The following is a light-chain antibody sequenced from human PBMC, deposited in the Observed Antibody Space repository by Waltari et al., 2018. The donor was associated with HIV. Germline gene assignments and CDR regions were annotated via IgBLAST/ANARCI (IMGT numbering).Light chain of an antibody. V-gene: IGKV1-39*01. CDR3: QQSYSTPGPLT. CDR2: AAS. J-gene: IGKJ4*01. CDR1: QSISSY. Sequence: DIQMTQSPSSLSASVGDRVTITCRASQSISSYLNWYQQKPGKARKLLIYAASSLQSGVPSRFRGSGSGTDFTLTISSLQPEDFATYYCQQSYSTPGPLTFGGGTKVEIK.